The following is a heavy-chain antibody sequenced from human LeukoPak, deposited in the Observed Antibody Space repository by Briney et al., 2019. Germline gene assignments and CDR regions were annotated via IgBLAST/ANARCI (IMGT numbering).Heavy chain of an antibody. J-gene: IGHJ4*02. CDR1: GFTFSSYA. Sequence: PRGSLRLSCAASGFTFSSYAMSWVRQAPGKGLEWVSAISGSGGSTYYADSVKGRFTISRDNSKNTLYLQMNSLRAEDTAVYYCAKRRTPVFERCPTVTNLYFDYRGQGTLVTVSS. D-gene: IGHD4-17*01. CDR2: ISGSGGST. V-gene: IGHV3-23*01. CDR3: AKRRTPVFERCPTVTNLYFDY.